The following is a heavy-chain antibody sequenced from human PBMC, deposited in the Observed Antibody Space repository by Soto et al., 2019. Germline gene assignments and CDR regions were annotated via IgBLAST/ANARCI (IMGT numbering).Heavy chain of an antibody. J-gene: IGHJ2*01. V-gene: IGHV4-59*01. CDR1: GGSISSYY. Sequence: KPSETLSLTCTVSGGSISSYYWSWIRQPPGKGLEWIGYIYYSGSTNYNPSLKSRVTISVDTSKNQFSLKLSSVTAADTAVYYCARDYYGSGSYPFDLWGRGTLVTVSS. CDR3: ARDYYGSGSYPFDL. CDR2: IYYSGST. D-gene: IGHD3-10*01.